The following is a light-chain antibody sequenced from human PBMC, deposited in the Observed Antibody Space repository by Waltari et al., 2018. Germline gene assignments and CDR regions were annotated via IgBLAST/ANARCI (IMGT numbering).Light chain of an antibody. CDR3: ASWDDSLNGHWV. J-gene: IGLJ3*02. CDR1: DSTIGGRL. Sequence: QSVLTQPPSASGTPGQGVTIPCSGRDSTIGGRLVKWYQQHPGKAPKLLIYRSDQRPPGVPDLFSGSKTCTSASLAISGLQSDDEADYFCASWDDSLNGHWVFGGGTKVTVL. CDR2: RSD. V-gene: IGLV1-44*01.